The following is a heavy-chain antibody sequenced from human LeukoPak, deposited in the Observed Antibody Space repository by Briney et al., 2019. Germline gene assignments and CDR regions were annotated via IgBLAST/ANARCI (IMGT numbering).Heavy chain of an antibody. V-gene: IGHV3-23*01. Sequence: GGSLRLSCAASGFTFSSYAMRWVRQAPGKGLEWVSAISGSGGSTYYADSVKGRFTISRDNSKNTLYLQMNSLRAEDTAVYYCAKDSGYHNWFYFDYWGQGTLVTVSS. D-gene: IGHD3-22*01. J-gene: IGHJ4*02. CDR3: AKDSGYHNWFYFDY. CDR1: GFTFSSYA. CDR2: ISGSGGST.